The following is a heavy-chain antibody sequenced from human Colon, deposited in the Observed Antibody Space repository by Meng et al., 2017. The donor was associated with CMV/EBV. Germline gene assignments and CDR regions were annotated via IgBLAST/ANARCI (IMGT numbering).Heavy chain of an antibody. D-gene: IGHD3-22*01. CDR3: ARGKGFDSSGYYPRDPFDI. CDR2: IYIGGTTT. V-gene: IGHV3-66*02. CDR1: GFPVSANY. J-gene: IGHJ3*02. Sequence: GGSLRLSCAASGFPVSANYMAWFRQAPGKGLEWVSIIYIGGTTTLYADSVKGRFSISTDNSKNTLYLQMSSLRGDDTAVYSCARGKGFDSSGYYPRDPFDIWGPGTKVTVSS.